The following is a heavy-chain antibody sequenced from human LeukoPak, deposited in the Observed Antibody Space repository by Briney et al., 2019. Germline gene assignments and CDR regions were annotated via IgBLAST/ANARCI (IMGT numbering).Heavy chain of an antibody. CDR2: INPSGGST. Sequence: LRASVKVSCKASGYTFTSYYMHWVRQAPGQGLEWMGIINPSGGSTSYAQKFQGRVTMTRDTSTSTVYMELSRLRSDDTAVYYCARLIEGYYYGSGKFDPWGQGTLVTVSS. CDR3: ARLIEGYYYGSGKFDP. V-gene: IGHV1-46*01. CDR1: GYTFTSYY. D-gene: IGHD3-10*01. J-gene: IGHJ5*02.